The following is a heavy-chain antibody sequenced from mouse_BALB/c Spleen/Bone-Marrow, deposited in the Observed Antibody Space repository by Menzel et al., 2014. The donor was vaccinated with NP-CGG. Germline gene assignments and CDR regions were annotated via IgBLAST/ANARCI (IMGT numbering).Heavy chain of an antibody. CDR3: AIYYRYDGALFAY. D-gene: IGHD2-14*01. J-gene: IGHJ3*01. CDR2: ISYDGSN. CDR1: GYSITSGYY. V-gene: IGHV3-6*02. Sequence: ESGPGLVKPSQSLSLTCSVTGYSITSGYYWNWIRQFPGNKLEWMGYISYDGSNNYNPSLKNRISITRDTSKSQFFLKLNSVTTEDTATYYCAIYYRYDGALFAYWGQGTLVTVSA.